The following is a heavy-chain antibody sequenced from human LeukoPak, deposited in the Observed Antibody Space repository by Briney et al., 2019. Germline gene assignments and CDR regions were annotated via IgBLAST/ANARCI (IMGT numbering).Heavy chain of an antibody. Sequence: AGGFLRLSCAASGFTFSSYAMHWVRQAPGKRLEWVAVISYDGSNKYYADSVKGRFTISRDNSKNTLYLQMNSLRAKDTAVYYCARAADVFHYYDSSGYIDYFDYWGQGTLVTVSS. CDR3: ARAADVFHYYDSSGYIDYFDY. CDR2: ISYDGSNK. D-gene: IGHD3-22*01. V-gene: IGHV3-30*01. CDR1: GFTFSSYA. J-gene: IGHJ4*02.